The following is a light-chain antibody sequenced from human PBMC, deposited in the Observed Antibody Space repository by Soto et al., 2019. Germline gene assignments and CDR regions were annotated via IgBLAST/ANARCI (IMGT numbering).Light chain of an antibody. CDR3: QQYGSSPPYT. Sequence: EIVLTQSPGTLSWSPGERATLSCRASQSVSSSYLAWYLQKPGQAPRLLIYGASSRATGIPDRFSGSGSGTDFTLTISRLEPEDFAVYYCQQYGSSPPYTFGQGTKLEIK. J-gene: IGKJ2*01. V-gene: IGKV3-20*01. CDR2: GAS. CDR1: QSVSSSY.